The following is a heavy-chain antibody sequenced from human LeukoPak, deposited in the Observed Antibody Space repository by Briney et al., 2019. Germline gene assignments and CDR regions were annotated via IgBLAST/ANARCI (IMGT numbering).Heavy chain of an antibody. J-gene: IGHJ3*02. V-gene: IGHV1-8*01. D-gene: IGHD1-26*01. Sequence: ASVKVSCKASGYTFTSYDINWVRQATGQGLEWMGWMNPNSGNTGYAQKFQGRVTMTRNTSISTAYMELSSLRSEDTAVYYCARDPSIVDAFDIWGQGTMVTVSS. CDR3: ARDPSIVDAFDI. CDR1: GYTFTSYD. CDR2: MNPNSGNT.